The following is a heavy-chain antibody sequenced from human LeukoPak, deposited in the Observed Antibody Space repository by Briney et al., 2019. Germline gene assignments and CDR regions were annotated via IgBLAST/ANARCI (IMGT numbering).Heavy chain of an antibody. Sequence: ASVKVSCKASGGTFSSYTISWVRQAPGQGLEWMGWISAYNGNTNYAQKLQGRVTMTTDTSTSTAYMELRSLRSDDTAVYYCARDLSSTPNWELDYWGQGTLVTVSS. J-gene: IGHJ4*02. V-gene: IGHV1-18*01. CDR3: ARDLSSTPNWELDY. CDR2: ISAYNGNT. D-gene: IGHD7-27*01. CDR1: GGTFSSYT.